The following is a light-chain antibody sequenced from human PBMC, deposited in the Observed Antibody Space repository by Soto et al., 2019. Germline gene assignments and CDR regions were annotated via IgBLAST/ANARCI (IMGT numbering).Light chain of an antibody. Sequence: QSVLTQPRSVSGSPGQSLTISCTRTNSVVGAYNYVSWYQQHPGKAPKLIIYDVTKRPSGVPARFSGSKSGNTATLTVSGLQAEDEADYYCCSYAGDTPYVFGAGTKVTVL. J-gene: IGLJ1*01. CDR1: NSVVGAYNY. CDR2: DVT. CDR3: CSYAGDTPYV. V-gene: IGLV2-11*01.